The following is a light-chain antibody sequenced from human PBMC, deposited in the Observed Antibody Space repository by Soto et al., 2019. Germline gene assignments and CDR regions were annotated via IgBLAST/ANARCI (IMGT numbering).Light chain of an antibody. J-gene: IGKJ5*01. CDR1: QGISSY. CDR3: QQYYSYPLIT. V-gene: IGKV1-8*01. CDR2: AAS. Sequence: AIRMTQSPSSFSASTGDRVTITCRASQGISSYLAWYQQKPGKAPKLLIYAASTLQSGVPSRFSGSGSRTDFTLTISCPQSEDVATYYCQQYYSYPLITFGQGTRLEIK.